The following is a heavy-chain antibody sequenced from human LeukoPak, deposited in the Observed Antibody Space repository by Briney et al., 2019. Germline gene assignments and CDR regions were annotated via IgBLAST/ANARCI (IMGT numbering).Heavy chain of an antibody. CDR3: AREGSGYCSSTSCPYYGMDV. V-gene: IGHV4-30-4*01. Sequence: SETLSLTCTVSGGSISSGDYYWGWIRQPPGKGLEWIVYIYYSGSTYYNPSLKSRVTISVDTSKNQFSLKLSSVTAADTAVYYCAREGSGYCSSTSCPYYGMDVWGQGTTVTVSS. CDR1: GGSISSGDYY. CDR2: IYYSGST. D-gene: IGHD2-2*01. J-gene: IGHJ6*02.